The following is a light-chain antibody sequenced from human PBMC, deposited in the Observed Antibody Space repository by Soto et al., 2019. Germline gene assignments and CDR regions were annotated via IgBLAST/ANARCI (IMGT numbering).Light chain of an antibody. J-gene: IGKJ1*01. CDR1: QSVSSN. CDR3: QRYNNWWT. Sequence: EIVMTQSPATLSVSPGERATLSCRASQSVSSNLAWYQQKPGQAPRLLIYGASTRATGIPARFSGSGSGTAFTLTISSLQYEDFAVYYCQRYNNWWTFGQGTKVEIK. V-gene: IGKV3-15*01. CDR2: GAS.